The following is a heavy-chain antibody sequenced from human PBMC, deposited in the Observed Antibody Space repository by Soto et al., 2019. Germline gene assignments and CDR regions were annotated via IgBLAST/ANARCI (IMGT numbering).Heavy chain of an antibody. CDR1: GGSISSYY. CDR2: IYYSGST. Sequence: PSETLSLTCTVSGGSISSYYWNWIRQPPGKGLEWIGYIYYSGSTNYNASHKSRVTISVDTSKNQFSLKLSSVTAADTAVYYCARVGYCSGGSCLDYWGQGTLVTVSS. CDR3: ARVGYCSGGSCLDY. D-gene: IGHD2-15*01. J-gene: IGHJ4*02. V-gene: IGHV4-59*01.